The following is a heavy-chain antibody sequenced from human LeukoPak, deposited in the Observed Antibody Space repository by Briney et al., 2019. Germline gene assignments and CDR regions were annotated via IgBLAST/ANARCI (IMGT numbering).Heavy chain of an antibody. CDR1: GGTFSSYA. V-gene: IGHV1-69*05. CDR2: IIPIFGTA. J-gene: IGHJ4*02. D-gene: IGHD6-13*01. CDR3: ARDASGSWYSPTPPDY. Sequence: SVKVSCTASGGTFSSYAISWVRQAPGQGLEWMGRIIPIFGTANYAQKFQGRVTITTDESTSTAYMELSSLRSEDTAVYYCARDASGSWYSPTPPDYWGQGTLVTVSS.